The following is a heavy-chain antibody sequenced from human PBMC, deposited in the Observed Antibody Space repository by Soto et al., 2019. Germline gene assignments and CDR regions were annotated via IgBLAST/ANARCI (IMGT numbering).Heavy chain of an antibody. Sequence: GGSLRLSCGASAFSFSHYAMHWVRQAPGKGLECVAVISYDGNIKRYADSVKGRFTISRDNSENTLYLQMNSLSPEDTAVYYCARAGYCSGGRCYSPYYYYYGMDVWGQGTTVTVS. CDR3: ARAGYCSGGRCYSPYYYYYGMDV. CDR2: ISYDGNIK. CDR1: AFSFSHYA. V-gene: IGHV3-30-3*01. J-gene: IGHJ6*02. D-gene: IGHD2-15*01.